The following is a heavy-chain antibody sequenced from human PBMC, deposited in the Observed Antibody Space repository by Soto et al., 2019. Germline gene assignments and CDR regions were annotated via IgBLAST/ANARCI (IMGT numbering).Heavy chain of an antibody. J-gene: IGHJ6*02. CDR3: ARILSPELGYCSGGSCYGMDV. CDR2: INPNSGGT. Sequence: ASVKVSCRAAGYTFTGYYMHCVRQAPGQGIEWKGWINPNSGGTNYAQKNQGWVTMTRDTSISTAYMELSRLRSDDTAVYYCARILSPELGYCSGGSCYGMDVWGQGTTVTVSS. V-gene: IGHV1-2*04. D-gene: IGHD2-15*01. CDR1: GYTFTGYY.